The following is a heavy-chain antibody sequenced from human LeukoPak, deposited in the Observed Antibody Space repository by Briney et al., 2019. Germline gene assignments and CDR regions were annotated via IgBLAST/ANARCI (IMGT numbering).Heavy chain of an antibody. CDR3: AKVIAAAGTFDY. Sequence: PGGSLRLSCAASGFTFSSYDMSWVRQAPGKGLEWVSAISGSGGSTYYADSVKGRFTISRDNSKNTLYLQMNSLRAEDTAVYYCAKVIAAAGTFDYWGQGTLVTVSS. V-gene: IGHV3-23*01. D-gene: IGHD6-13*01. CDR1: GFTFSSYD. CDR2: ISGSGGST. J-gene: IGHJ4*02.